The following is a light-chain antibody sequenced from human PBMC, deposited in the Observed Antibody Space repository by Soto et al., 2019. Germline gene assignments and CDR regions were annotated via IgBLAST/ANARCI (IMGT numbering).Light chain of an antibody. V-gene: IGKV3-20*01. Sequence: EIVLTQSPGTLSLSPGERATLSCRASQSVSSSLAWYQQKPGQAPRLLIYGASSRATGIPDRFSGGGSQTDFTLAISRLEPEDFAVYYCQQYGSSPPLTFGGGTKVDIK. CDR3: QQYGSSPPLT. J-gene: IGKJ4*01. CDR2: GAS. CDR1: QSVSSS.